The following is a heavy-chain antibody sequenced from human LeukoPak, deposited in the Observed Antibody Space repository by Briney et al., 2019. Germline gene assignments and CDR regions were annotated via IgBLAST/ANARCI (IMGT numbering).Heavy chain of an antibody. CDR1: GFTVSDNY. V-gene: IGHV3-53*01. Sequence: GGSLRLSCAASGFTVSDNYMTWVRQAPGKGLEWVSSIYSAGATHYAESVKGRFTISRDNSKNTLFLQMNSLRAEDTAPYYCAKSVAIYFYYGLDVWGQGTTVAVSS. CDR2: IYSAGAT. J-gene: IGHJ6*02. D-gene: IGHD3-3*01. CDR3: AKSVAIYFYYGLDV.